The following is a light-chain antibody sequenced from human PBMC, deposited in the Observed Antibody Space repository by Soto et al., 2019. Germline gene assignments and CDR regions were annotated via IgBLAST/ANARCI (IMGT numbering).Light chain of an antibody. CDR1: QSISIN. V-gene: IGKV3-15*01. CDR3: QQYNNWPLT. Sequence: EIVMTQSPATLSVSPGERATLSCRASQSISINLAWYQQKPGQAPRLLSYGASTRATGIPARFSGTGSGTEFTLTISSLQSEDFAVYYCQQYNNWPLTFGGGTKVDI. CDR2: GAS. J-gene: IGKJ4*01.